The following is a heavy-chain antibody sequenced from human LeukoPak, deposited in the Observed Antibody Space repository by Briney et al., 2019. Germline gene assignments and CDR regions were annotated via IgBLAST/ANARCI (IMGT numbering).Heavy chain of an antibody. CDR3: ARDIGEKAHYDSSDRRTPNWFDP. CDR1: GFTFSSYA. J-gene: IGHJ5*02. Sequence: GGSLRLSCAASGFTFSSYAMSWVRQAPGKGLEWVANIKQDGSEKYYVDSVKGRFTISRDNAKNSLYLQMNSLRAEDTAVYYCARDIGEKAHYDSSDRRTPNWFDPWGQGTLVTVSS. D-gene: IGHD3-22*01. V-gene: IGHV3-7*01. CDR2: IKQDGSEK.